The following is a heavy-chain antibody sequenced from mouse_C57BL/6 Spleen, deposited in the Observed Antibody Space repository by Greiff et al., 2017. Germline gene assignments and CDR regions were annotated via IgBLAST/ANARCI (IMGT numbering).Heavy chain of an antibody. CDR1: GYTFTDYY. D-gene: IGHD2-5*01. CDR3: ARGESNTDEVPWFAY. CDR2: INPYNGGT. V-gene: IGHV1-19*01. J-gene: IGHJ3*01. Sequence: EVQLQESGPVLVKPGASVKMSCKASGYTFTDYYMNWVKQSHGKSLEWIGVINPYNGGTSYNQQFKGKATLTVDKSSSTAYMKLDSLTSEDSAVYYCARGESNTDEVPWFAYWGQGTLVTVSA.